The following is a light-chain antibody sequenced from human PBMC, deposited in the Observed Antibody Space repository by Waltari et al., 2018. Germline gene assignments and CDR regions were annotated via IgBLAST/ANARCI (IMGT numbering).Light chain of an antibody. J-gene: IGKJ1*01. CDR1: QSVSSN. CDR2: GAS. Sequence: EIVMTQSPATLSVSPGERATLSCRASQSVSSNLACYQQKPGQAPRLLIYGASTRATGIPARFSVSGSGTEFTLTISSLQSEDFAVYYCQQYNNWPPWTFGQGTKVEIK. V-gene: IGKV3-15*01. CDR3: QQYNNWPPWT.